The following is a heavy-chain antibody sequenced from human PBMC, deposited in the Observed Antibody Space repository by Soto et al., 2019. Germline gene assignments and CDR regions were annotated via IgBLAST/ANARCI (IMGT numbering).Heavy chain of an antibody. CDR1: GGTFSSHA. J-gene: IGHJ6*02. Sequence: SVKVSCKASGGTFSSHAISWVRQAPGQGLEWMGGIIPIFGTANYAQKFQGRVTITADESTSTAYMELSSLRSEDTAVYYCARDARYCSGGSCYHAGYYYGMDVWGQGTTVTVSS. CDR2: IIPIFGTA. V-gene: IGHV1-69*13. CDR3: ARDARYCSGGSCYHAGYYYGMDV. D-gene: IGHD2-15*01.